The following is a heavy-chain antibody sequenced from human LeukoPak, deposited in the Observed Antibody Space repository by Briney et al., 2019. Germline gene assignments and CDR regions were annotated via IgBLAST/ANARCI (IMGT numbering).Heavy chain of an antibody. J-gene: IGHJ3*02. CDR2: IYTSGST. CDR3: ASSRTKWELLQSGAFDI. D-gene: IGHD1-26*01. V-gene: IGHV4-61*02. CDR1: GGSISSGSYY. Sequence: SQTLSLTCTVSGGSISSGSYYWSWIRQPAGKGLEWIGRIYTSGSTNYNPSLKSRVTISVDTSKNQFSLKLSSVTAADTAVYYCASSRTKWELLQSGAFDIWGQGTMVTVSS.